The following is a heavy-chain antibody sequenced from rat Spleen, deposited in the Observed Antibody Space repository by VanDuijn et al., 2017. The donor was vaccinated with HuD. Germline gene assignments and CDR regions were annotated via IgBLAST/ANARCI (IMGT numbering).Heavy chain of an antibody. Sequence: EVQLVESGGGLVQPGRSLKLSCVASGFTFSNYYMAWVRQAPTKGLEWVASISTGGGNTYYRDSVKGRFTISRDNAKSTLYLQMDSLRSEDTATYYCARRMYTTDYYYEDWFAYWGQGTLVTVSS. CDR2: ISTGGGNT. J-gene: IGHJ3*01. CDR3: ARRMYTTDYYYEDWFAY. V-gene: IGHV5-25*01. CDR1: GFTFSNYY. D-gene: IGHD1-6*01.